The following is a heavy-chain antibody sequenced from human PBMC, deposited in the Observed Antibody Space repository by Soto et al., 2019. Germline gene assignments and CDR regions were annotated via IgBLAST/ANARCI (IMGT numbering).Heavy chain of an antibody. V-gene: IGHV4-34*01. J-gene: IGHJ6*02. Sequence: PSETLSLTCAVYGGSFSGYYWSWIRQPPGKGLEWIGEINHSGSTNYNPSLKGRVTISVDTSKNQFSLKLSSVTAADTAVYYCARGPEQFYLATQIYYGMDVWGQGTTVTVSS. D-gene: IGHD6-6*01. CDR1: GGSFSGYY. CDR3: ARGPEQFYLATQIYYGMDV. CDR2: INHSGST.